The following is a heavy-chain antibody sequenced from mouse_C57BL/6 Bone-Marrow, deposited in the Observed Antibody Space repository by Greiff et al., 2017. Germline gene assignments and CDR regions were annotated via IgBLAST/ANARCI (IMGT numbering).Heavy chain of an antibody. J-gene: IGHJ2*01. CDR3: ARDPITTVVSDY. V-gene: IGHV1-81*01. Sequence: VQLQQSGAELARPGASVKLSCKASGYTFTSYGISWVKQRTGQGLEWIGEIYPRSGNTYYNQKFKGKATLTADKSSSTASMELRSLISEGSAVYFYARDPITTVVSDYWGQGTTLTVSS. CDR1: GYTFTSYG. CDR2: IYPRSGNT. D-gene: IGHD1-1*01.